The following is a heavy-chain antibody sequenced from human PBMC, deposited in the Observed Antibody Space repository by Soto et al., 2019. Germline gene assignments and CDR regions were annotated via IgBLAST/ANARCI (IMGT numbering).Heavy chain of an antibody. D-gene: IGHD5-12*01. V-gene: IGHV6-1*01. CDR2: RYDRSKWYN. CDR1: GGSVSSNSAA. CDR3: ARDYSSCSSCFGGYGMDV. Sequence: PLQTLLLSSAISGGSVSSNSAAWNRIWQSPLRGLGWLCRRYDRSKWYNDYAVSVESRIAINPGTSNNQFCLQLNSVAPEDTAVYYCARDYSSCSSCFGGYGMDV. J-gene: IGHJ6*01.